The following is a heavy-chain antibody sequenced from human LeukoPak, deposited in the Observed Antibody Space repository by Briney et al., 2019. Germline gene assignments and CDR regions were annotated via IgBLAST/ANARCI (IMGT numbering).Heavy chain of an antibody. CDR2: IYYSGST. CDR3: VRQTYGSGSYYNLDC. V-gene: IGHV4-39*01. Sequence: SSETLSLTCTVSGGSISSSTHYWGWIRQPPGKGLDGIVTIYYSGSTYYDPSLKSRATISVDTSKNPFSLKLGSVTAADMAVYYCVRQTYGSGSYYNLDCWGQGTLVTVSS. J-gene: IGHJ4*02. D-gene: IGHD3-10*01. CDR1: GGSISSSTHY.